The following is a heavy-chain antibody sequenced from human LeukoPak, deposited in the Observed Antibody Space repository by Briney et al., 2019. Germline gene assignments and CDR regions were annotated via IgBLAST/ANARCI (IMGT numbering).Heavy chain of an antibody. CDR1: GFTFSSYW. CDR3: ARDLDYYDSKALDY. CDR2: IKQDGSEK. D-gene: IGHD3-22*01. Sequence: GGSLRLSCAASGFTFSSYWMSWVRQAPGKGLEWVANIKQDGSEKYYVDSVKGRFTISRDNAKNSLYLQMNSLRAEDTAVYYCARDLDYYDSKALDYWGQGTLVTVSS. J-gene: IGHJ4*02. V-gene: IGHV3-7*01.